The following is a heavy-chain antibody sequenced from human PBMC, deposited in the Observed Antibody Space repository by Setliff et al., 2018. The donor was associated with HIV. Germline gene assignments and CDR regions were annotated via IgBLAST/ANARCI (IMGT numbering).Heavy chain of an antibody. J-gene: IGHJ4*02. CDR1: GFTFSNAW. D-gene: IGHD5-12*01. CDR3: AREALSRDGYSYFDY. Sequence: GGSLRLSCAAAGFTFSNAWMTWVRQAPGKGLEWVANIKQDGSENYFVDSVKGRFTISRDNTRSSLFLHMDSLTAEDTAVYYCAREALSRDGYSYFDYWGQGTLVTVSS. V-gene: IGHV3-7*01. CDR2: IKQDGSEN.